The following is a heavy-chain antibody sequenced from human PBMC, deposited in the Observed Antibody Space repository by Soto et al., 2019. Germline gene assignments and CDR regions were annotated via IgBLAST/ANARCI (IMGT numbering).Heavy chain of an antibody. D-gene: IGHD1-26*01. CDR1: GYTLTELS. J-gene: IGHJ4*02. Sequence: GASVKVSCKVSGYTLTELSMHWVRQAPGKGLEWMGGFDPEDGETIYAQKFQGRVTMTEDTSTDTAYMELSSLRSEDTAVYYCATGHPRRRSTSLPYGGRGPLATGSS. V-gene: IGHV1-24*01. CDR2: FDPEDGET. CDR3: ATGHPRRRSTSLPY.